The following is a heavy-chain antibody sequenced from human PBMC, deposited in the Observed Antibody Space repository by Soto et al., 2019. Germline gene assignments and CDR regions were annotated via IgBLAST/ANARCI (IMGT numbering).Heavy chain of an antibody. J-gene: IGHJ3*02. CDR3: AREESLQVDTAIVRSAEAFDI. D-gene: IGHD5-18*01. V-gene: IGHV3-21*01. CDR1: VFTFSRYS. CDR2: ISSSSSYI. Sequence: LXLLGAASVFTFSRYSMNWVRQAPGKGLEWVSSISSSSSYIYYADSVKGRFTISRDNAKNSLYLQMNSLRAEDTAVYYCAREESLQVDTAIVRSAEAFDIWGQGTMVTV.